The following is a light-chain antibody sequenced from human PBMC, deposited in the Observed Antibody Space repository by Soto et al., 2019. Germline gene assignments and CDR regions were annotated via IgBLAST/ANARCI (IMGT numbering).Light chain of an antibody. CDR2: GAS. J-gene: IGKJ3*01. CDR1: QGVSSSY. CDR3: QQYGASVT. Sequence: EIVLTQSPGTLSLSPGEGATLSCRASQGVSSSYLAWYQHKPGQAPRLLIYGASSRASGIPDMFSGSGSGTDFTLTINRLEREDFAVYYCQQYGASVTFGPGTKVDLK. V-gene: IGKV3-20*01.